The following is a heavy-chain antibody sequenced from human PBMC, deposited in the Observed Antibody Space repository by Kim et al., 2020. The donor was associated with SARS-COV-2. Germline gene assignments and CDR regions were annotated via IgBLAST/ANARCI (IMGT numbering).Heavy chain of an antibody. Sequence: GGSLRLSCAASGFTFSSYAMHWVRQAPGKGLEWVAVISYDGSNKYYADSVKGRFTISRDNSKNTLYLQMNSLRAEDTAVYYCARRDSSGPPFDYWGQGTL. CDR3: ARRDSSGPPFDY. V-gene: IGHV3-30*04. CDR2: ISYDGSNK. D-gene: IGHD3-22*01. J-gene: IGHJ4*02. CDR1: GFTFSSYA.